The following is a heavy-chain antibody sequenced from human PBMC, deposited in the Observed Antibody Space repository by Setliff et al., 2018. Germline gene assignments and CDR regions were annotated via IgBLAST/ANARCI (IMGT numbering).Heavy chain of an antibody. CDR2: IYPGDSDT. D-gene: IGHD6-6*01. Sequence: GESLKISCKGSGYSFINYWIGWVRQMPGKGLEWMGIIYPGDSDTTYSPSFQGQVTISADRSISTAYLQWSSLKASDTAMYYCARDSGSPLDYWGQGTLVTVSS. CDR1: GYSFINYW. V-gene: IGHV5-51*01. J-gene: IGHJ4*02. CDR3: ARDSGSPLDY.